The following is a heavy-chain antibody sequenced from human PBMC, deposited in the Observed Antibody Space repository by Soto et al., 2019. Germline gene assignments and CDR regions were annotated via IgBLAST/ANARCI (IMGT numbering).Heavy chain of an antibody. CDR3: AKSTLTGVTLGYNWFDP. D-gene: IGHD3-10*01. J-gene: IGHJ5*02. CDR2: ISESDGST. Sequence: PGGSLRLSCAASGFTFSNYAMSWVRQAPGKGLEWVSGISESDGSTYYADSVKGRFTISRDNSKNTLSLQMNSLRAEDTAVYYFAKSTLTGVTLGYNWFDPWGQGTLDTVSS. CDR1: GFTFSNYA. V-gene: IGHV3-23*01.